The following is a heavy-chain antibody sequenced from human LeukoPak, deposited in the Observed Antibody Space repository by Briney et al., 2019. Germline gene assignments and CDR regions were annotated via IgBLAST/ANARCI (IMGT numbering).Heavy chain of an antibody. J-gene: IGHJ4*02. V-gene: IGHV3-30*18. Sequence: GGSLRLSCAASGFTFSSYGMHWVRQAPGKGLEWEAVISSDGSNAYYADSVKGRFTMSRDNSKNTLFVQMNSLRAEDTAVYYCAKDLSGRKGPFDYWGQGTLVTVSS. CDR1: GFTFSSYG. D-gene: IGHD3-10*01. CDR2: ISSDGSNA. CDR3: AKDLSGRKGPFDY.